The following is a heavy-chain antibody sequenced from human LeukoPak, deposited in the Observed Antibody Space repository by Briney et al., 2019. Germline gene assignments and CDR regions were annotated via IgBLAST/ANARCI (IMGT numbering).Heavy chain of an antibody. Sequence: SETLSLTCTVSGGSISSYYWSWIRQPPGKGLEWIGYIYYSGSTNYNPSLKSRVTISVDTSKNQFSLKLTSVTAADTAVYYCASTDSEVSIFGVVIARRPFDYWGQGTLVTVSS. CDR1: GGSISSYY. CDR3: ASTDSEVSIFGVVIARRPFDY. CDR2: IYYSGST. D-gene: IGHD3-3*01. V-gene: IGHV4-59*08. J-gene: IGHJ4*02.